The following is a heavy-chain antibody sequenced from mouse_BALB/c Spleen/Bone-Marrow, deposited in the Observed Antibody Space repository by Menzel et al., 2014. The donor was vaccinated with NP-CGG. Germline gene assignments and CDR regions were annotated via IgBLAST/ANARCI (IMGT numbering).Heavy chain of an antibody. Sequence: DLVKPGASVKLSCKASGYTFTNYWINWIKQRPGQGLERIGRTAPGSDNTYYNEMFKGKATLTVDTSSSTAYMQLSSQSSEDSAVYFCAREYYDNSFAYWGQGTLVTVSA. CDR2: TAPGSDNT. V-gene: IGHV1S41*01. CDR3: AREYYDNSFAY. J-gene: IGHJ3*01. CDR1: GYTFTNYW. D-gene: IGHD2-1*01.